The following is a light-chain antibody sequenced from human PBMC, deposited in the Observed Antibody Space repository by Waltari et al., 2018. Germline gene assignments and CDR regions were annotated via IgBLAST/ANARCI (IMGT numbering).Light chain of an antibody. CDR2: GAS. V-gene: IGKV3-20*01. Sequence: VLTQSPGTLSLSPGERATLPCRASQSLTKRYLAWYQQKPGQAPRLLIYGASSRAAGIPDRFSGSGSGTDFTLTISRLEPEDFAVYYCQQYGSSVLYTFGQGTKLEIK. J-gene: IGKJ2*01. CDR1: QSLTKRY. CDR3: QQYGSSVLYT.